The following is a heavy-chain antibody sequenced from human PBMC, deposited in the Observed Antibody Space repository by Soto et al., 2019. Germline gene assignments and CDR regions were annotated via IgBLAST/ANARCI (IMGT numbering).Heavy chain of an antibody. CDR1: GFTFSSYG. CDR2: IWYDGSNE. Sequence: QVQLVESGGGVVQPGRSLRLSCAASGFTFSSYGMHWVRQAPGKGLEWVAVIWYDGSNENYADSVKGRFIISRDNSKNALYLQMNSLRAEDTALYYCARDRRGSGWYDYFDYWGQGTLVTVSS. V-gene: IGHV3-33*01. CDR3: ARDRRGSGWYDYFDY. D-gene: IGHD6-19*01. J-gene: IGHJ4*02.